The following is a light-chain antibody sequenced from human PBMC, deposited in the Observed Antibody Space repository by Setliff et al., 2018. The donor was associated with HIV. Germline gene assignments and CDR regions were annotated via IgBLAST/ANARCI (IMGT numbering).Light chain of an antibody. Sequence: QSALTQPASVSGSPGQSITISCTGSSSDIGDYESVSWYQQHPGEVPKPMIYDVTKRPSGVSNRFSASKSGNTASLTISGLQAEDEAHYCCSYAGGDTWIFGGGTKVTV. V-gene: IGLV2-23*02. CDR3: CSYAGGDTWI. J-gene: IGLJ2*01. CDR2: DVT. CDR1: SSDIGDYES.